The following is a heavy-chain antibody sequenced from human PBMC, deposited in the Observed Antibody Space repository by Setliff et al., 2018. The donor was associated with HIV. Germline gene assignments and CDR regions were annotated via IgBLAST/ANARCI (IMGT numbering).Heavy chain of an antibody. J-gene: IGHJ4*02. Sequence: PSETLSLTCSVSGGSINRGTYYWSWIRQPPGKGPEWIGEINHSGKTDYNPSLKNRVTISVDTSKNQFSLKVNSVTAADTAVYYCASTRIPIWFFHYWAQGTLVTVSS. CDR3: ASTRIPIWFFHY. CDR2: INHSGKT. V-gene: IGHV4-39*07. D-gene: IGHD3-9*01. CDR1: GGSINRGTYY.